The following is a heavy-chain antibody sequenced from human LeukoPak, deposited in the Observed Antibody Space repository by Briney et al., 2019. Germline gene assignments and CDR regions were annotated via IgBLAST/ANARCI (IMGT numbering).Heavy chain of an antibody. CDR2: IYYSGST. V-gene: IGHV4-61*08. Sequence: SETLSLTCTVSGGSISSGGYYWSWIRQHPGKGLEWIGHIYYSGSTYYNPSLQSRVTISVDTSKNQFSLNLNSVTAADTAVYYCARGGAARLHFQNWGQGTLVTVSS. D-gene: IGHD6-6*01. J-gene: IGHJ1*01. CDR1: GGSISSGGYY. CDR3: ARGGAARLHFQN.